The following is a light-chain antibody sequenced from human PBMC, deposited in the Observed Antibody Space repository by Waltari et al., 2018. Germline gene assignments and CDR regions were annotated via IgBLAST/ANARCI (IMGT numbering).Light chain of an antibody. Sequence: EIVMTQSPATLSVSPGERATLSCRASQSVRNNLVWYQQKPGQAPRLLIYGASTRVTGIPARFSGSGSGTEFTLTISSLQSDDFAVYCCQQYNNWPPWTFGQGTKVEIK. V-gene: IGKV3-15*01. CDR1: QSVRNN. CDR2: GAS. CDR3: QQYNNWPPWT. J-gene: IGKJ1*01.